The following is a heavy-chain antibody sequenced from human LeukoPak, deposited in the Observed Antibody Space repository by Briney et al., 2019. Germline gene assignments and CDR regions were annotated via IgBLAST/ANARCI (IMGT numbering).Heavy chain of an antibody. CDR3: ARDSYSSGWYVPHYFDY. CDR1: GYTFSSYG. V-gene: IGHV1-18*01. J-gene: IGHJ4*02. Sequence: AASVKLSCKASGYTFSSYGISWVRQAPGQGLEWMGCIWAYNGNTNYAQKLQGRVIMTTDTSTSTAYMELRSLRSDDTAVYYCARDSYSSGWYVPHYFDYWGQGTLVTVSS. D-gene: IGHD6-19*01. CDR2: IWAYNGNT.